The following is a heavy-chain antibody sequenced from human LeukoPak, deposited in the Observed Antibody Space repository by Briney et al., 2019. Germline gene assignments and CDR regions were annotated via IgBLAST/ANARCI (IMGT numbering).Heavy chain of an antibody. CDR1: AFTFRNYE. J-gene: IGHJ6*02. V-gene: IGHV3-48*03. CDR3: ARGLVGYYAMGV. D-gene: IGHD3-10*01. CDR2: ISNSDTTI. Sequence: PGGSLRLSCAASAFTFRNYEMNWVRQAPGKGLEWISYISNSDTTIDYADSVKGRFTISRDNAKDSLYLQMNSLRVEDTAVYYCARGLVGYYAMGVCGQGATVTVSS.